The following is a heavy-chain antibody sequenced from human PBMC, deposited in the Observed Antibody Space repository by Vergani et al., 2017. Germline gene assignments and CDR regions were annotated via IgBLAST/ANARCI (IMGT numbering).Heavy chain of an antibody. CDR3: GRKQAPASLMDKPIDI. CDR1: GFIFSDYY. J-gene: IGHJ5*02. CDR2: ISDGGETK. Sequence: QVHLVASGGGLVRPGGSLRLSCAASGFIFSDYYMTWIRQTPGKGLEWLSHISDGGETKMYAESLKGRFTVSRDNTKNLLILQMKTLKVDDTATYYCGRKQAPASLMDKPIDIWGQGTLVTV. D-gene: IGHD1/OR15-1a*01. V-gene: IGHV3-11*01.